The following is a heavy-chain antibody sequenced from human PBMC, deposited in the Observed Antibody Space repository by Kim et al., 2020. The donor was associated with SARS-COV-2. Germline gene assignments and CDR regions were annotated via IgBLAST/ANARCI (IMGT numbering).Heavy chain of an antibody. CDR3: ARGGGVGATKSLAFDI. D-gene: IGHD1-26*01. Sequence: SMKSRITITPDTSKNQFSLQLNSVTPEDTAVYYCARGGGVGATKSLAFDIWGQGTMVTVSS. V-gene: IGHV6-1*01. J-gene: IGHJ3*02.